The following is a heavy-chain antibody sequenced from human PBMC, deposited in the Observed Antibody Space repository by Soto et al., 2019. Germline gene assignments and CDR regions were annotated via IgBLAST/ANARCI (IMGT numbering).Heavy chain of an antibody. V-gene: IGHV3-48*02. J-gene: IGHJ5*02. Sequence: PGGSLRLSSSASGFTYSNYSMNWDRLAQGQGLDWDAYISSSSSTIYYAGSVKGRFTISRDNAKNSLYLQMNSLRDEDTAVYYCGRAYYYDSSGYSWGQGTLVTVSS. CDR1: GFTYSNYS. CDR3: GRAYYYDSSGYS. CDR2: ISSSSSTI. D-gene: IGHD3-22*01.